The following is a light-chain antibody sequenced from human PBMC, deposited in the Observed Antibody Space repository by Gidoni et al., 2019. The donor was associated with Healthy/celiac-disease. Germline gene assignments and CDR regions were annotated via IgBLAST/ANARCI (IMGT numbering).Light chain of an antibody. CDR2: KAS. J-gene: IGKJ2*01. CDR3: QQYNSYLYT. CDR1: QSISSW. Sequence: DIQMTQSPSTLSASVGDRVTITCRASQSISSWLAWYQQKPGKAPKLLIYKASSLDSGVPSRFSGSGSGTEFTLTISSLQPDDFATYYCQQYNSYLYTFGQGTNLEIK. V-gene: IGKV1-5*03.